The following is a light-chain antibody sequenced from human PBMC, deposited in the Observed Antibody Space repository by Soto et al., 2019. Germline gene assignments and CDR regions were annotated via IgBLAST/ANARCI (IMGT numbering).Light chain of an antibody. CDR3: SSYTSDTTRV. CDR2: EVN. V-gene: IGLV2-14*01. CDR1: SSDVGGYNY. Sequence: QSALTQPASVSGSPGQSITISCTGTSSDVGGYNYVSWFQQHPGKAPKLMIYEVNNRPSGVSNRFSGSKSGNSASLTISGLQDEDEADYYCSSYTSDTTRVFGGGTKLTVL. J-gene: IGLJ3*02.